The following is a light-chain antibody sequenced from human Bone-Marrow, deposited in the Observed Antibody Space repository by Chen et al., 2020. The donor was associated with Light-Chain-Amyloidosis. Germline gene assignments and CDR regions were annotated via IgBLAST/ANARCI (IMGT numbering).Light chain of an antibody. J-gene: IGKJ2*01. CDR3: QQSYSTPYT. V-gene: IGKV1-39*01. CDR1: QSISSY. CDR2: AAS. Sequence: DIQMTQSPSSLAASVGARGTITCRASQSISSYLNWYQQKPGKAPKLLIYAASSLQSGVPSRFSGSGSGTDFTLTISSLQPEDFATYYCQQSYSTPYTFGQGTKLEIK.